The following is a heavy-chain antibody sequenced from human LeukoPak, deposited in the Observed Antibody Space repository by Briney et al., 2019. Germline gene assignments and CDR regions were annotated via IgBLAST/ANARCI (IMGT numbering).Heavy chain of an antibody. CDR1: GFTFSSFA. CDR2: IRGSGDKT. CDR3: APYTYYFDH. V-gene: IGHV3-23*01. J-gene: IGHJ4*02. Sequence: GGSLRLSCAASGFTFSSFAVSWVRQAPGKGLEWVSGIRGSGDKTVYADSVKGRFTISRDTSKNTLYLQMNSLRAEDTALYYCAPYTYYFDHWGQGTLVTVAS. D-gene: IGHD2-2*02.